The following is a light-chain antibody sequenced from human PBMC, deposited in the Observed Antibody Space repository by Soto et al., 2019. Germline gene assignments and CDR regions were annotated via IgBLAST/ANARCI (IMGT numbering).Light chain of an antibody. V-gene: IGLV1-44*01. J-gene: IGLJ3*02. CDR1: TSNIGSNI. CDR2: NNN. CDR3: AAWDDDLNGLV. Sequence: QSVLTQPPSASGTPGQRITISCSGRTSNIGSNIVSWYHHLPGAAPKLLIYNNNQRPSGVPDRFFASKSGTSASLATSGLQPEDESHYYCAAWDDDLNGLVFGGGTKVTVL.